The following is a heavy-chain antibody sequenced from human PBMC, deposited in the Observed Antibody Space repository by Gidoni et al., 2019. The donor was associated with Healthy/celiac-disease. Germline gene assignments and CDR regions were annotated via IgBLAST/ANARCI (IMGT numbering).Heavy chain of an antibody. CDR3: AITWGGHSGSYVFDY. D-gene: IGHD1-26*01. J-gene: IGHJ4*02. Sequence: STYYADSVKGRFTISRDNSKNSLYLQMNSLRTEDTALYYCAITWGGHSGSYVFDYWGQGTLVTVSS. V-gene: IGHV3-43*01. CDR2: ST.